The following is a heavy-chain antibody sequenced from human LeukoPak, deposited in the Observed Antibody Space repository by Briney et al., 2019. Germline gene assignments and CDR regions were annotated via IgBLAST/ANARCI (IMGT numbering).Heavy chain of an antibody. Sequence: GGSLRLSCAASGFTFSSYWMHWVRQAPGKGLAWVSRINSDGSSTSYADSVKGRFTISRDNAKNTLYLQMNSLRAEDTAVYYCAVAGSSDYHFDYWGQGTLVTVSS. D-gene: IGHD6-19*01. V-gene: IGHV3-74*01. CDR2: INSDGSST. CDR3: AVAGSSDYHFDY. J-gene: IGHJ4*02. CDR1: GFTFSSYW.